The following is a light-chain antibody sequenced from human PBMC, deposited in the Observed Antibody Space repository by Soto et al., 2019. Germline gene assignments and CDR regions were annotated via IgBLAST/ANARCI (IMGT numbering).Light chain of an antibody. CDR3: QQYSTSPLT. Sequence: EIVLTQSPATLSSFPGDRVTLSCRASQYINTRLAWYQHRPGQAPRLLIYGASTRATGIPDRFSGSGSGTDFTLTISSLEPEDFAVYSCQQYSTSPLTFGGGTKVDIK. J-gene: IGKJ4*01. CDR2: GAS. CDR1: QYINTR. V-gene: IGKV3-20*01.